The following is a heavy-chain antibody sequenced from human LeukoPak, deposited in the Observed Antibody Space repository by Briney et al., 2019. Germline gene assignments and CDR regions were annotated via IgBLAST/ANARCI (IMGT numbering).Heavy chain of an antibody. V-gene: IGHV4-59*08. CDR1: GGSITSCQ. J-gene: IGHJ4*02. CDR2: IYYSGTT. D-gene: IGHD6-19*01. CDR3: ARHALYTSGWYEYYFDY. Sequence: SETLSLTCTVSGGSITSCQCSWIRQPPAKGLEWIGYIYYSGTTNYNPSPKSRVAISVDTAMNQFSLKLSSVTAADTAVYYCARHALYTSGWYEYYFDYWGQGSLVTVSS.